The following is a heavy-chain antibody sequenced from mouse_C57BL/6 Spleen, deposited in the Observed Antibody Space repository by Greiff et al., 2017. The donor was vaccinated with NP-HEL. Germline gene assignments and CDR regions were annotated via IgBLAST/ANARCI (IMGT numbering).Heavy chain of an antibody. D-gene: IGHD4-1*01. CDR2: ISSKSSNYAT. J-gene: IGHJ2*01. CDR3: VRERVTGTYYFDY. CDR1: GFTFNTYA. Sequence: EVQGVESGGGLVQPKGSLKLSCAASGFTFNTYAMHWVRQAPGKGLEWVARISSKSSNYATYYADSVKDRFTISRDDSQSMLYLQMNNLKTEDTAMYYCVRERVTGTYYFDYWGQGTTLTVSS. V-gene: IGHV10-3*01.